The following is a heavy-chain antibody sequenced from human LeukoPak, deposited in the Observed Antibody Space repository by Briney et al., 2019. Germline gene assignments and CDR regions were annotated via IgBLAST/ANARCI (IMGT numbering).Heavy chain of an antibody. J-gene: IGHJ4*02. V-gene: IGHV4-59*01. CDR3: ARADYSNYGGYYFDY. CDR2: IYDTGST. CDR1: GGSISSYY. D-gene: IGHD4-4*01. Sequence: PSETLSLTCTVSGGSISSYYWSWIRQPPGKGLEWIGYIYDTGSTKYNPSLRSRVTISVDTSKNQFSLKLSSVTAADTAVYYCARADYSNYGGYYFDYWGQGTLVTVSS.